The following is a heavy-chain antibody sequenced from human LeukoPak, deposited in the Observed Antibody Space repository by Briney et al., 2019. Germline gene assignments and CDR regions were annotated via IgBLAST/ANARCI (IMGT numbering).Heavy chain of an antibody. CDR3: ATLRYRTGDSCPVYFDY. V-gene: IGHV1-69*13. J-gene: IGHJ4*02. CDR1: GGTFSSYA. CDR2: IIPIFGTT. Sequence: SVKVSCKASGGTFSSYAISWVRQAPGQGLEWMGGIIPIFGTTKYAQKFQGRVTITADESTSTAYMELSSLRSDDKAVYYCATLRYRTGDSCPVYFDYWGQGTLVTVSS. D-gene: IGHD2-15*01.